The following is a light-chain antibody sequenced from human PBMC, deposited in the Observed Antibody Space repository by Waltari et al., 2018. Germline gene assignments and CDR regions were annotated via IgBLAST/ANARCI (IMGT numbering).Light chain of an antibody. V-gene: IGKV1-6*01. J-gene: IGKJ1*01. CDR2: AAS. CDR1: QDIRSE. CDR3: LQDFSYPRT. Sequence: AIQMTQSPSSLSASVGDRVTITCRSSQDIRSELGWYQQKPGKAPTLLIFAASILQSVVPSRFRGSGSGTDFTLTISSLQPDDFATYYCLQDFSYPRTFGQGTRVEF.